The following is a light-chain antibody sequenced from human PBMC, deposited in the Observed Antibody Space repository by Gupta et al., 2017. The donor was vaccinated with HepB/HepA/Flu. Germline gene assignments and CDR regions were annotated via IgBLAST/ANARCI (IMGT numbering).Light chain of an antibody. CDR1: QSINNY. J-gene: IGKJ2*04. Sequence: DIQMTQSPSSLSASVGDRVTITCRASQSINNYLNWYQQKPGKAPSLLIYAASSLHRGGPSRFSGSGSGTEFTLTISSLQPEDFATYYCQHSYSSPMSSFGQGTKLEIK. CDR3: QHSYSSPMSS. V-gene: IGKV1-39*01. CDR2: AAS.